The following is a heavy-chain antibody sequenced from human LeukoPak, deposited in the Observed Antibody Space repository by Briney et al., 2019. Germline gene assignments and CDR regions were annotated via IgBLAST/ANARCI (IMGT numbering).Heavy chain of an antibody. CDR3: ARGAIAAGTGRDWFDP. CDR1: GFTFSSYA. J-gene: IGHJ5*02. CDR2: ISYDGSNK. Sequence: PEGSLRLSCAASGFTFSSYAMHWVRQAPGKGLEWVAVISYDGSNKYYADSVKGRFTISRDNSKNTLYLQMNSLRAEDTAVYYCARGAIAAGTGRDWFDPWGQGTLVTVSS. D-gene: IGHD6-13*01. V-gene: IGHV3-30-3*01.